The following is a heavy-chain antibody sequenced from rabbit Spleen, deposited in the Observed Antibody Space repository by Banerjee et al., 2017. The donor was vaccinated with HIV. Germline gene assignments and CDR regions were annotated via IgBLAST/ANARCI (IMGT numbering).Heavy chain of an antibody. CDR1: GFSFSSGYW. D-gene: IGHD2-1*01. CDR2: IAVDSSGST. J-gene: IGHJ4*01. Sequence: QSLEESGGDLVKPGASLTLTCAASGFSFSSGYWICWVRQAPGKGLEWIACIAVDSSGSTYYASWAKGRFTISKTSSTTVTLQMTSLTAADTATYFCTTSLNDDHFNLWGQGTLVTVS. V-gene: IGHV1S40*01. CDR3: TTSLNDDHFNL.